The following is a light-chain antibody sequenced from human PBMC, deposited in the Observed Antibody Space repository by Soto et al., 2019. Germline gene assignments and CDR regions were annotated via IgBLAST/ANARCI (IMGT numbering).Light chain of an antibody. CDR3: SSYTRSNTLV. CDR2: DVS. J-gene: IGLJ2*01. Sequence: QSALTQPASVSGSPGQSITISCTGTSSDVGGYNYVSWYQQHPGKAPKLTLYDVSNRPSGVSNRFSGSKSGNTASLTISGLQAEDEANSYCSSYTRSNTLVFGGGTKLTVL. V-gene: IGLV2-14*03. CDR1: SSDVGGYNY.